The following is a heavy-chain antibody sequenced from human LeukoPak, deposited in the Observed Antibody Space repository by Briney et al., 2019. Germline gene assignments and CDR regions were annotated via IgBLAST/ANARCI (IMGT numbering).Heavy chain of an antibody. J-gene: IGHJ4*02. D-gene: IGHD6-19*01. Sequence: ASVKVSCKASGYTFTSYGISWVRQAPGQGLEWMGWISAYNGNTNYAQKLQGRVTMTTDTSTSTAYMELRSLRSDDTAVYYCARDSTSVAVAGNFDYWGQGTLVTVSS. CDR3: ARDSTSVAVAGNFDY. CDR2: ISAYNGNT. V-gene: IGHV1-18*01. CDR1: GYTFTSYG.